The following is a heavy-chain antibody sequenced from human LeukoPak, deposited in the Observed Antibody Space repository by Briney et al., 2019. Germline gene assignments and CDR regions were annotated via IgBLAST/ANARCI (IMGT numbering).Heavy chain of an antibody. V-gene: IGHV1-46*01. D-gene: IGHD3-10*01. CDR3: ARDGSGVWFDY. CDR1: GYTFTSYY. J-gene: IGHJ4*02. CDR2: INPSGGST. Sequence: ASVKVSCKASGYTFTSYYMHWVRQAPGQGLEWMGIINPSGGSTNYAQKLQGRVTLTTDTSTSTAYMELRSLRSDDTAVYYCARDGSGVWFDYWGQGTLVTVSS.